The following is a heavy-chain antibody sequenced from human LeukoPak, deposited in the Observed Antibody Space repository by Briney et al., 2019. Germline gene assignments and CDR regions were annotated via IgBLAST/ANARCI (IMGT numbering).Heavy chain of an antibody. J-gene: IGHJ6*03. CDR3: AREAGYSSSSPLWHYYYYMDV. V-gene: IGHV4-39*07. CDR1: GGSISSSSYY. D-gene: IGHD6-13*01. Sequence: TSETLSLTCTVSGGSISSSSYYWGWIRQPPGKGLEWIGSIYYSGSTYYNPSLKSRVTISVDTSKNQFSLKLSSVTAADTAVYYCAREAGYSSSSPLWHYYYYMDVWGKGTTITVSS. CDR2: IYYSGST.